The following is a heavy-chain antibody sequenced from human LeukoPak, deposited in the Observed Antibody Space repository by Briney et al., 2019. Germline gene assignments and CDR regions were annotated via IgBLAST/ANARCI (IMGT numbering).Heavy chain of an antibody. CDR1: GFTFSSYS. CDR2: ISSSSTI. Sequence: GGSLRLSCAASGFTFSSYSMNWVRQAPGKGLEWVSYISSSSTIYYADSVKGRFTISRDNAKNSLYLQMNSLRDEDTAVYYCARDPGLRRNRPTPTYWYFDLWGRGTLVTVSS. D-gene: IGHD3-9*01. J-gene: IGHJ2*01. CDR3: ARDPGLRRNRPTPTYWYFDL. V-gene: IGHV3-48*02.